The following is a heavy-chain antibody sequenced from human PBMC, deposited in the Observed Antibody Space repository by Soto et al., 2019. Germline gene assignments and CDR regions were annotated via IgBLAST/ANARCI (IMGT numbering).Heavy chain of an antibody. CDR1: GFIFSSYA. V-gene: IGHV3-30-3*01. CDR2: ISDDGNKT. D-gene: IGHD3-3*01. CDR3: DGRDTIFGVAVGP. J-gene: IGHJ5*02. Sequence: GGSLRLSCAASGFIFSSYAMHWVRQAPGKGLEWVALISDDGNKTYYADSVKGRFTISRDNSDNTLYLQMNSLRGEDTAVYYCDGRDTIFGVAVGPWGPGTLVTVSS.